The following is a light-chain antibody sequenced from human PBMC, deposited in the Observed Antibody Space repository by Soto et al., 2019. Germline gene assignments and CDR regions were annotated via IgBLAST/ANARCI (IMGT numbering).Light chain of an antibody. CDR3: QQYNGCWS. CDR2: DVS. CDR1: QSVGTW. V-gene: IGKV1-5*01. Sequence: DIQMTQSPTTLSASVGDRVTITCRASQSVGTWLAWYQQKPGRAPKLLIYDVSTLESGVPSRFSGSGSGTEFTLTISNLQAEDFAVYYCQQYNGCWSFGRGTQVEIK. J-gene: IGKJ1*01.